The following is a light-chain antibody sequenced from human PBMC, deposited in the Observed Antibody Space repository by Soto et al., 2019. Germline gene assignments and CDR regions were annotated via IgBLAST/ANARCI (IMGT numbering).Light chain of an antibody. CDR1: SSNIGGYT. CDR2: NNN. CDR3: AAWDDSLNGLV. Sequence: QSVLTQPPSASGTPGQRVTISCSGSSSNIGGYTVNWYQQLPGTAPNLLIYNNNQRPSGVPDRFSGSKSGTSASLAISGLPSEDEADYYCAAWDDSLNGLVFGGGTKLTVL. J-gene: IGLJ2*01. V-gene: IGLV1-44*01.